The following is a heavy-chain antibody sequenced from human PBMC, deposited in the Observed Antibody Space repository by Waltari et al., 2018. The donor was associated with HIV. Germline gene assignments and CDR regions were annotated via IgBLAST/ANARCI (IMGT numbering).Heavy chain of an antibody. V-gene: IGHV1-18*01. CDR1: GYTFTNHG. J-gene: IGHJ4*02. CDR3: ARGGQYYDF. CDR2: ISAYNGDT. Sequence: QVQLVQSGAEVKPPGASVQVSCKASGYTFTNHGISWVRQAPGQGLEWLGWISAYNGDTNSAQKFLGRVTMTTDTSTTTAYMELTSLKSDDAAVYYCARGGQYYDFWGQGTLVTVSS. D-gene: IGHD3-10*01.